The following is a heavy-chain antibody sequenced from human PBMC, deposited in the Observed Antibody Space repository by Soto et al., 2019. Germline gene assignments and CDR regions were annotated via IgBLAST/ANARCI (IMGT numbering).Heavy chain of an antibody. J-gene: IGHJ6*02. CDR3: ARGGSYDSLTGNYYYYGMDV. CDR1: GFTFSSYV. CDR2: IWYDGSNK. Sequence: GGSLRLSCAASGFTFSSYVMHWVRQAPGKGLEWVAVIWYDGSNKYYADSVKGRFTISRDNSKNTLYLQMNSLRAEDTAVYYCARGGSYDSLTGNYYYYGMDVWGQGTTVTVSS. V-gene: IGHV3-33*08. D-gene: IGHD3-9*01.